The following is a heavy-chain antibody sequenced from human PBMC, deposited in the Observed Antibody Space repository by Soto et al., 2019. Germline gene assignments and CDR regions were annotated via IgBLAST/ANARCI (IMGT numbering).Heavy chain of an antibody. CDR2: VIPILGTA. D-gene: IGHD1-1*01. CDR1: GGSLRNSV. V-gene: IGHV1-69*01. J-gene: IGHJ4*02. Sequence: QVQLVQSGAEVKKPGSSVKVSCTASGGSLRNSVITWVRQAPAQRLEWMGGVIPILGTANYAQKFQGRVTMTADEATSTAYMDLISLSPDDTAVYYCARLGHTGNWGPATLVLVSS. CDR3: ARLGHTGN.